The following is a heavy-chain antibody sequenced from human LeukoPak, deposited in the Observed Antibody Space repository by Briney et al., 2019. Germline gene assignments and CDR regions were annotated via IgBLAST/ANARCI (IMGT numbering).Heavy chain of an antibody. V-gene: IGHV4-59*01. CDR1: GGSISSYY. J-gene: IGHJ3*02. CDR2: IYYSGNA. D-gene: IGHD3-10*01. CDR3: ARNLWFGESSDAFYI. Sequence: SETLSLTCTVSGGSISSYYWSWIRQPPGEGLEWIGYIYYSGNANYNPSLKSRVSISVDTSKNQFSLRLTSVTAANTAVYYCARNLWFGESSDAFYIWGQGTMVTVSS.